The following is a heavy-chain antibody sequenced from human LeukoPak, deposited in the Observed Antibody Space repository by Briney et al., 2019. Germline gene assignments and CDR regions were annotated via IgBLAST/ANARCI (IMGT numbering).Heavy chain of an antibody. J-gene: IGHJ5*02. Sequence: GGSLRLSCAASGFTVSSNYMSWVRQAPGKGLEWVSFMYRGDRTYYADSVKGRFTMSRDDMKRTVYLQMDSLRAEDTAVYYCASSHCTAGSCNWFDPWGQGTLVTVSP. CDR2: MYRGDRT. CDR3: ASSHCTAGSCNWFDP. D-gene: IGHD2-8*02. CDR1: GFTVSSNY. V-gene: IGHV3-66*01.